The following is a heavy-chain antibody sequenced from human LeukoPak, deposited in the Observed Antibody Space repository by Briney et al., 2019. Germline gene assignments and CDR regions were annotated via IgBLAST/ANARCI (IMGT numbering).Heavy chain of an antibody. J-gene: IGHJ4*02. Sequence: GASVKVSCKASGYTFTGYYMHWVRQAPGQGLEWMALINPNSGGTYYAQNFHDRITMTRDTSISTAYMELSRLRSDDTAIYYCARANALYCSSTSCLFDYWGQGTLVTVSS. D-gene: IGHD2-2*01. CDR2: INPNSGGT. V-gene: IGHV1-2*02. CDR3: ARANALYCSSTSCLFDY. CDR1: GYTFTGYY.